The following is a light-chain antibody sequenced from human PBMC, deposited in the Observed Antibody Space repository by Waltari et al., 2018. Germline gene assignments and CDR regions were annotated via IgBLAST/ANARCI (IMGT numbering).Light chain of an antibody. V-gene: IGLV2-11*01. CDR3: CSYAGNYLRV. J-gene: IGLJ2*01. CDR2: DVT. Sequence: QSALTQPRSVSGSPGQSVTIACTGTSSDVGYYNYVSWYQQHPGKAPKLMIYDVTERPAGGPDRFSGSKSGNTASLTISGLQAEDEADYYCCSYAGNYLRVFGGGTKLTVL. CDR1: SSDVGYYNY.